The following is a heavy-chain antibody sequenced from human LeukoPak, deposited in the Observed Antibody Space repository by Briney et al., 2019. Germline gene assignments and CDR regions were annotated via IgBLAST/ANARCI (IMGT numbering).Heavy chain of an antibody. J-gene: IGHJ4*02. CDR3: ARDPGYSYAMDS. CDR2: ISHGSIRI. D-gene: IGHD5-18*01. V-gene: IGHV3-48*01. Sequence: GGSLRLSCAASGFTFSSYSMNWVRQARGKGLEWISYISHGSIRIFYADFVEGRFTVSRDDAKNALYLQMNSLRVEDTAVYYCARDPGYSYAMDSWGQGTLVIVSS. CDR1: GFTFSSYS.